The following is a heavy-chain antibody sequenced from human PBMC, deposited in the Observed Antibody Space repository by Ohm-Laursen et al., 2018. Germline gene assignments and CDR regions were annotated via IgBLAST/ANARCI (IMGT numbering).Heavy chain of an antibody. J-gene: IGHJ4*02. CDR3: ARGTAVAGEVDY. Sequence: GASVTVSCKASGYTFTSYDINWVRQATGQGLEWMGWMNPNSGNTGYAQKFQGRVTMTRNTSISTAYMELSSLRSEDTAVYYCARGTAVAGEVDYWGQGTLVTVSS. CDR2: MNPNSGNT. CDR1: GYTFTSYD. V-gene: IGHV1-8*01. D-gene: IGHD6-19*01.